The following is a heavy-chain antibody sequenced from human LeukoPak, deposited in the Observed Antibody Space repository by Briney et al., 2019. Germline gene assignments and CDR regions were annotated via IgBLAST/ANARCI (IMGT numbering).Heavy chain of an antibody. CDR2: ISYDGSNK. Sequence: GGSLRLSCAASGFTFSSYAMHWVRQAPGKGLEWVAVISYDGSNKYYADSVKGRFIISRDNSKNTLYLQMNSLRAEDTAVYYCAQGEVLWQLRYWGQGTLVTVSS. V-gene: IGHV3-30-3*02. J-gene: IGHJ4*02. CDR3: AQGEVLWQLRY. CDR1: GFTFSSYA. D-gene: IGHD6-6*01.